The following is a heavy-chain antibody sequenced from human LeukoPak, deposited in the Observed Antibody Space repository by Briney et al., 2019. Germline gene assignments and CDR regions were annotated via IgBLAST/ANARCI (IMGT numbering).Heavy chain of an antibody. CDR1: GYTFTSYG. CDR3: ARLVVVITSNWFDP. D-gene: IGHD3-22*01. J-gene: IGHJ5*02. Sequence: ASVKVSCKASGYTFTSYGISWVRQAPGQGLEWMGWISAYNGNTNYAQKLQGRVTMTTDTSTSTVYMELSSLRSEDTAVYYCARLVVVITSNWFDPWGQGTLVTVSS. CDR2: ISAYNGNT. V-gene: IGHV1-18*01.